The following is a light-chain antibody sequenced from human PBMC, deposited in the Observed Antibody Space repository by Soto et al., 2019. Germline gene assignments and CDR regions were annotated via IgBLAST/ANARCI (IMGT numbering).Light chain of an antibody. V-gene: IGLV1-44*01. CDR2: SND. CDR1: SSNIGSNT. J-gene: IGLJ1*01. CDR3: AARDESLNCYYYD. Sequence: QSVLTQPPSASGTPRQRVTISCSGRSSNIGSNTVNWYQHLPGTAPKLLIYSNDQRPSGVPDRFSGSKSGASASLAIKWLQSEDVADYYRAARDESLNCYYYDFGTGTKVTVL.